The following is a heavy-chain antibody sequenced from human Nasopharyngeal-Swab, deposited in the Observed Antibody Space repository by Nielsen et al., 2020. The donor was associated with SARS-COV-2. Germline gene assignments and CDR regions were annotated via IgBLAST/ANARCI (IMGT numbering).Heavy chain of an antibody. J-gene: IGHJ5*01. Sequence: GESLKISCKGSGYRFSTYWIVWVRQMPGRGLEWMGTIYPGDSDTRYSPSFQGQATISADKSMNTAHLQWSSLKAADTAMYYCARSSQSYGYEFDFWGQGTPVTVSP. CDR2: IYPGDSDT. CDR3: ARSSQSYGYEFDF. D-gene: IGHD3-16*01. V-gene: IGHV5-51*01. CDR1: GYRFSTYW.